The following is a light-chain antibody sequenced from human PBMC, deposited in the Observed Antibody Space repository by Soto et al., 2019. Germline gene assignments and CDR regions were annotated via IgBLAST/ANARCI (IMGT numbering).Light chain of an antibody. CDR1: QGFSTW. J-gene: IGKJ4*01. CDR2: SAS. V-gene: IGKV1-12*01. CDR3: QQANSFPRT. Sequence: DIQMTQSPSSVSASVGDRVTITCRASQGFSTWLAWYRRKPGRAPELLIYSASSLPSGVPSRFSGSGSGTDFTLTISSLQPEDFATYYCQQANSFPRTFGGGTEVEIK.